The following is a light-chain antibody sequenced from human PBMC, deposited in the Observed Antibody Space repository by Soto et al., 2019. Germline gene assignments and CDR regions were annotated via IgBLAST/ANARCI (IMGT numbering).Light chain of an antibody. CDR1: QGISTY. Sequence: DIQMTQSPSSLSASVGDRVTITCRASQGISTYLNWYQHKPGKAPKLLIYGASTLQSGVQSRYSGTGSGTDFTLTVSSLQPEDFATYYCQQSYSTLSTWTFGQGTKVEIK. V-gene: IGKV1-39*01. J-gene: IGKJ1*01. CDR2: GAS. CDR3: QQSYSTLSTWT.